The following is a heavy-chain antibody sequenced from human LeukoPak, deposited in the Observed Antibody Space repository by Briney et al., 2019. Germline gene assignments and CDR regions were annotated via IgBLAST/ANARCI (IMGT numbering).Heavy chain of an antibody. V-gene: IGHV4-59*01. J-gene: IGHJ4*02. CDR3: AATWSSHRFDY. D-gene: IGHD3-3*01. Sequence: SETLSLTCTVSGGSISSYYWSWIRRPPGKGLEWIGYIYSSGITNYNPSLKSRLTISVDTSKNQFSLKLSSVTAADTAVYYCAATWSSHRFDYWGQGTLVTVSS. CDR1: GGSISSYY. CDR2: IYSSGIT.